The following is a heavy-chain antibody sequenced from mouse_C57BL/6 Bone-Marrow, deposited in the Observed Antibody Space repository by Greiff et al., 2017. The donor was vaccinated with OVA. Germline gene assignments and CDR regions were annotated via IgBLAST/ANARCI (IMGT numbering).Heavy chain of an antibody. CDR3: ARRDTTVVDYFDY. V-gene: IGHV5-6*02. D-gene: IGHD1-1*01. CDR1: GFTFSSYG. CDR2: ISSGGSYT. J-gene: IGHJ2*01. Sequence: DVMLVESGGDLVKPGGSLKLSCAASGFTFSSYGMSWVRQTPDKRLEWVATISSGGSYTYYPDSVKGRFTISRDNAKNTLYLQMSSLKSEDTAMYYCARRDTTVVDYFDYWGQGTTLTVSS.